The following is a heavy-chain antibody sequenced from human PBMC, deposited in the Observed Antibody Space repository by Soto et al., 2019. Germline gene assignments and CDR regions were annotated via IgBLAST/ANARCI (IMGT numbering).Heavy chain of an antibody. V-gene: IGHV1-46*01. J-gene: IGHJ6*02. D-gene: IGHD5-18*01. CDR3: ARDGDTAMVSVGYYYYGMDV. CDR2: INPSGGST. Sequence: ASVKVSCKASGYTFTSYYMHWVRQAPGQGLEWMGIINPSGGSTSYAQKIQGRVTMTRDTSTSTVYMELSSLRSEDTAVYYCARDGDTAMVSVGYYYYGMDVWGQGTTVTVSS. CDR1: GYTFTSYY.